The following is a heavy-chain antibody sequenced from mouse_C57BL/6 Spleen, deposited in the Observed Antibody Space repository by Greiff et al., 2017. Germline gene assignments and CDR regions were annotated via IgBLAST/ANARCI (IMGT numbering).Heavy chain of an antibody. CDR1: GFTFSSYT. CDR2: ISGGGGNT. Sequence: EVKLVESGGGLVKPGGSLKLSCAASGFTFSSYTMSWVRQTPEKRLEWVATISGGGGNTYYPDSVKGRFTISRDNAKNTLYLQMSSLRSEDTALYYCARPYYYGSSWYFEVWGTGTTVTVSS. V-gene: IGHV5-9*01. J-gene: IGHJ1*03. D-gene: IGHD1-1*01. CDR3: ARPYYYGSSWYFEV.